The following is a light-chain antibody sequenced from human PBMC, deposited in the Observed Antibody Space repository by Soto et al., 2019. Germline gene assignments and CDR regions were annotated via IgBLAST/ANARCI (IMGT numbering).Light chain of an antibody. J-gene: IGKJ5*01. V-gene: IGKV3-11*01. CDR1: QSVRSY. CDR3: QQRSIRPLT. Sequence: EIVLTQSPATLSLSPGERATLSCRASQSVRSYLAWYQQKPGQAPRLLIYDASTRVTGIPARFSGSGSGTDFTLTISSLEPEDFAIYYCQQRSIRPLTFGQGTRLEMK. CDR2: DAS.